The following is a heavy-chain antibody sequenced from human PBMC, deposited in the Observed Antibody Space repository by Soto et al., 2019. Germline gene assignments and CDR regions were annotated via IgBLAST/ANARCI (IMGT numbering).Heavy chain of an antibody. V-gene: IGHV3-30*18. CDR2: ILYDGSNQ. CDR3: AKDQASGQGSFDS. CDR1: GFTFNIFG. J-gene: IGHJ4*02. Sequence: PGGSLRLSCAASGFTFNIFGMRWVRQAPDKGLEWVALILYDGSNQYYADSVKGRFTISRDNSKNTLFLQMNSLRADDTAVYYCAKDQASGQGSFDSWGQGTLVTVSS.